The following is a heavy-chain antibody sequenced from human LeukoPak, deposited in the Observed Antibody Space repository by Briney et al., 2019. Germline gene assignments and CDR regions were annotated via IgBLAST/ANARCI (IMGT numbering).Heavy chain of an antibody. J-gene: IGHJ4*02. V-gene: IGHV4-39*07. CDR1: GGSISSSSYY. Sequence: PSETLSLTCTVSGGSISSSSYYWGWIRQPPGKGREWIGSIYYSGSTYYNPSLKSRVTISVNTSKNQCSLKLSSVTAADTAVYYCARDHDYVWGTYRAFFDYWGQGTLVTVSS. D-gene: IGHD3-16*02. CDR2: IYYSGST. CDR3: ARDHDYVWGTYRAFFDY.